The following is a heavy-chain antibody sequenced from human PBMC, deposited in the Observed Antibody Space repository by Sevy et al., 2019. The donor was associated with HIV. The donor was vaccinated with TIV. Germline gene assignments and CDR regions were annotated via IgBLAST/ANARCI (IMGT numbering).Heavy chain of an antibody. D-gene: IGHD3-10*01. CDR2: ISGSGGTT. J-gene: IGHJ4*02. CDR1: GFIFNSYT. CDR3: AKGYGSGSPPDY. V-gene: IGHV3-23*01. Sequence: GGSLRLSCAASGFIFNSYTMNWVRQAPGKGLEWVSAISGSGGTTYYADSVKGRFTISRDNSKKKVDLQMNSLTVEDTAVYYCAKGYGSGSPPDYWGQGPWSPSPQ.